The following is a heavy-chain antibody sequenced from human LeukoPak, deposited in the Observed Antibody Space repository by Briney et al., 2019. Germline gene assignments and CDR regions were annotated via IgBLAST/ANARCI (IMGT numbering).Heavy chain of an antibody. V-gene: IGHV4-4*07. Sequence: SSETLSLTCTVSGGSISSYYWSWIRQPAGKGLEWIGRIYTSGSSNYNPSLKSRVTMSVDTSKNQFSLKLSSVTAADTAVYYCARGNPSYYDFWSGPNWFDPWGQGTLVTVSS. CDR1: GGSISSYY. CDR3: ARGNPSYYDFWSGPNWFDP. D-gene: IGHD3-3*01. CDR2: IYTSGSS. J-gene: IGHJ5*02.